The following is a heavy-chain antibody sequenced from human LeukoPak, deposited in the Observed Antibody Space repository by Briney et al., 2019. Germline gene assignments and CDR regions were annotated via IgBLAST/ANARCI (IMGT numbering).Heavy chain of an antibody. CDR3: ARHLRAVAGGRYFDY. V-gene: IGHV4-4*07. D-gene: IGHD6-19*01. CDR1: GGSISSYY. CDR2: IYTTGGT. Sequence: PSETLSLTCTVSGGSISSYYWSWIRQPAGKGLEWIGRIYTTGGTVYNPSLKSRVTMSVDTSKNQFSLRLSSVTAADTAVYYCARHLRAVAGGRYFDYWGQGTLVTVSS. J-gene: IGHJ4*02.